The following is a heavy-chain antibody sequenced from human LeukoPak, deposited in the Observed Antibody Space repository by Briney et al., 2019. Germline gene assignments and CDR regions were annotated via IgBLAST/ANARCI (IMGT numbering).Heavy chain of an antibody. Sequence: SETLSLTCSVSGDSISSARNYWGWVRQSPGKGLEWLASIYSSGSTHSNPSLKSRVSISIDTSKNQFSLKLYSVTASDAAIYYCARHLSGTPMAHYFDFWGQGTLVTVSS. CDR2: IYSSGST. J-gene: IGHJ4*02. CDR3: ARHLSGTPMAHYFDF. D-gene: IGHD5-18*01. CDR1: GDSISSARNY. V-gene: IGHV4-39*01.